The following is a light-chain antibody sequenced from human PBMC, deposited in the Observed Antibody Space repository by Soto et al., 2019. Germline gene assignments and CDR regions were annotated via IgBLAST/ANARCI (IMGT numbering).Light chain of an antibody. J-gene: IGLJ1*01. CDR2: EVS. Sequence: QSALTQPASVSGSPGQSITISCTGTSSDVGNYNAVSWYQHHPGKAPKLMIYEVSNRPPGVSNRFSGSKSGNTASLTISGLQAEDETDYYCSSYTSSSTYVFGTGTKLTVL. V-gene: IGLV2-14*01. CDR1: SSDVGNYNA. CDR3: SSYTSSSTYV.